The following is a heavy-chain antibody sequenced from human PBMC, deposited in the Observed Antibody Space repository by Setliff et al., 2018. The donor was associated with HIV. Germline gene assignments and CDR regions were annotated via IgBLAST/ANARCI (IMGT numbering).Heavy chain of an antibody. Sequence: PSETLSLTCAVYGRSFSGYYWNWIRQSPGKGLEWIGEINHSGGTNYNPSLKSRVTMSIDTSKNQFSLKLSSVTAADTAVYYCARGLSFYDPGGFDYWGQGTLVTVSS. CDR1: GRSFSGYY. D-gene: IGHD3-22*01. CDR3: ARGLSFYDPGGFDY. J-gene: IGHJ4*02. CDR2: INHSGGT. V-gene: IGHV4-34*01.